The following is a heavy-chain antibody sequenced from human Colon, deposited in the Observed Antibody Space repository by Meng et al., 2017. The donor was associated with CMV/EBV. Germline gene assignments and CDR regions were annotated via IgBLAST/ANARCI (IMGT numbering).Heavy chain of an antibody. CDR2: IKQDGSEK. V-gene: IGHV3-7*01. J-gene: IGHJ4*02. D-gene: IGHD2-8*01. CDR1: GFTFNTYW. CDR3: ASTGPLYGLYFCY. Sequence: GGSLRLSCGVSGFTFNTYWMSWVRQAPGKGLEWVANIKQDGSEKNYVDSVKGRFTISRDNAKNSLYLQMNSLRAEDTAVYYCASTGPLYGLYFCYWGQGTLVTVSS.